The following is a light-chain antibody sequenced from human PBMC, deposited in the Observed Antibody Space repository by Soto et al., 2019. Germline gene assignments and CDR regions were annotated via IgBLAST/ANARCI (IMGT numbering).Light chain of an antibody. J-gene: IGKJ1*01. CDR2: GAS. CDR1: QIVSSSY. Sequence: EIVLTQSPGTLSLSPGERATLSCRASQIVSSSYLAWYQQKPGQAPRLLIYGASSRATGIPDRFSGGGSGTDFTLTISRLEAEDFAIYYCQQYGSSPRTFGQGTKVDI. CDR3: QQYGSSPRT. V-gene: IGKV3-20*01.